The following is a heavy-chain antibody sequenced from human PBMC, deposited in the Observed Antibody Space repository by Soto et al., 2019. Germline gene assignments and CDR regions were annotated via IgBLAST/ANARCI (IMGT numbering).Heavy chain of an antibody. CDR1: GGSISSSTW. Sequence: QVQLQESGPGLVKPSGTLSLTCAVSGGSISSSTWWNWVRQPPGQGLEWIGEIYHTGSTNYDPSLNTRVTISVDKSKNQFSLKLNSVTAADTAVYYCTRANSFMVGSFDCWGQGTMVTVSS. D-gene: IGHD3-10*02. J-gene: IGHJ4*02. CDR3: TRANSFMVGSFDC. CDR2: IYHTGST. V-gene: IGHV4-4*02.